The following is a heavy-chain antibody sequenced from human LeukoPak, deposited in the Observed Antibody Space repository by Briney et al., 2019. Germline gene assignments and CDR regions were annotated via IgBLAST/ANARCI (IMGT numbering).Heavy chain of an antibody. V-gene: IGHV3-11*06. D-gene: IGHD3-10*01. CDR2: ISSSSSYT. J-gene: IGHJ4*02. Sequence: GGSLRLSCAASGFTFSSYAMSWIRQAPGKGLEWVSYISSSSSYTNYADSVKGRFTISRDNAKNSLYLQMNSLRAEDTAVYYCARKARGVFTPMDYWGQGTLVTVSS. CDR1: GFTFSSYA. CDR3: ARKARGVFTPMDY.